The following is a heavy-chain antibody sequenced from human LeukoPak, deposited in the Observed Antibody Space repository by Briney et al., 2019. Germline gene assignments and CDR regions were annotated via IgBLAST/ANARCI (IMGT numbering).Heavy chain of an antibody. V-gene: IGHV3-66*01. CDR3: ARDRHVPGLYYYYMDV. Sequence: PGGSLRLSCAASGFTVSSNYMSWVRQAPGKGLEWVSVIYSGGSTYYADSVEGRFTISRDNAKNSLYLQMNSLRPEDTAVYFCARDRHVPGLYYYYMDVWGKGTTVTVSS. CDR2: IYSGGST. CDR1: GFTVSSNY. D-gene: IGHD6-6*01. J-gene: IGHJ6*03.